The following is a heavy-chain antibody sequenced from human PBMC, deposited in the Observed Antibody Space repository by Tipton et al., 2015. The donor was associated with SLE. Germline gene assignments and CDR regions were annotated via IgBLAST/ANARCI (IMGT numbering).Heavy chain of an antibody. CDR1: GFTLSSYW. CDR3: ARETYSGTLFDY. Sequence: SLRLSCAASGFTLSSYWMSWVRQAPGKGLEWVANIKQDGSEKYYVDSVKGRFTISRDNAKNSLYLQMNSLRAEDTAVYYCARETYSGTLFDYWGQGTLVTVSS. J-gene: IGHJ4*02. D-gene: IGHD1-26*01. V-gene: IGHV3-7*01. CDR2: IKQDGSEK.